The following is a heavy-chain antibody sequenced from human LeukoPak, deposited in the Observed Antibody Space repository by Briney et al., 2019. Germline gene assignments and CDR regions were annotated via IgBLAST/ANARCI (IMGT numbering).Heavy chain of an antibody. J-gene: IGHJ6*03. Sequence: PSETLSLTCTVSGGSISSSSYYWGWIRQPPGKGLEWIGSIYYSGSTYYNPSLKSRVTISVDTSKNQFSLKLSSVTAADTAVYYCARGGYDFWSGYPYYYYYMDVWGKGTTVTVSS. CDR1: GGSISSSSYY. V-gene: IGHV4-39*07. CDR2: IYYSGST. D-gene: IGHD3-3*01. CDR3: ARGGYDFWSGYPYYYYYMDV.